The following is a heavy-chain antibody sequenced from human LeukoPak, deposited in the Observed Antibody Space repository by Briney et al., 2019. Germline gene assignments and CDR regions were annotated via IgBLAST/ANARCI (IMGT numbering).Heavy chain of an antibody. CDR1: GGTFSSYA. D-gene: IGHD3-9*01. CDR3: ARQRHLTGDPDVNWFDA. V-gene: IGHV1-69*01. CDR2: IIPIFGTA. J-gene: IGHJ5*02. Sequence: SVKVSCKASGGTFSSYAISWVRQAPGQGLEWMGGIIPIFGTANYAQKFRGRVTITADESTSTAYMELSSLRSEDTAVYYCARQRHLTGDPDVNWFDAGGQGTLVTVSS.